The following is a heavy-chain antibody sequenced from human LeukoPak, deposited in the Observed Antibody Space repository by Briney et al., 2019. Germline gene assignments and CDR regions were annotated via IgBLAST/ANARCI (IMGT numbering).Heavy chain of an antibody. V-gene: IGHV4-61*02. CDR3: ARDRCYYGSGSYCYYYYYMDV. CDR1: GGSISSGSYY. D-gene: IGHD3-10*01. Sequence: SETPSLTCTVSGGSISSGSYYWSWIRPPAGKGLEWVGRIYTRGSTNYNPSLKSRVTISVDTSKNQFSLKLSSVTAADTAVYYCARDRCYYGSGSYCYYYYYMDVWGKGTTVTISS. CDR2: IYTRGST. J-gene: IGHJ6*03.